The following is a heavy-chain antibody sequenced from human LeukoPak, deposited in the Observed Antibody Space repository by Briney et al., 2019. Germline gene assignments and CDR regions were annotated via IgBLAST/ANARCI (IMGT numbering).Heavy chain of an antibody. Sequence: GGSLRLSCVASGFSFSYHGMNWVRQAPGKGLEWVSSISSSSSYIYYADSVKGRFTISRDNAKNSLYLQMNSLRAEDTAVYYCARDLDYGDYGYFQHWGQGTLVTVSS. V-gene: IGHV3-21*01. D-gene: IGHD4-17*01. CDR1: GFSFSYHG. CDR3: ARDLDYGDYGYFQH. J-gene: IGHJ1*01. CDR2: ISSSSSYI.